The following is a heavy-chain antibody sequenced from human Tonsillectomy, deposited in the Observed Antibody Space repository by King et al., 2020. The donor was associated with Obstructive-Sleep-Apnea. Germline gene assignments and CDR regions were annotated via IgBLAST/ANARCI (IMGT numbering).Heavy chain of an antibody. CDR1: GGSISSGDYC. V-gene: IGHV4-30-4*01. J-gene: IGHJ3*02. D-gene: IGHD4-17*01. Sequence: QLQESGPGLVKPSQTLSLTCTVSGGSISSGDYCWSWIRQPPGKGLEWIGYIYYSGSTYYNPSLKSRVTISVDTSKNQFSLKLSSVTAADTAVYYCARDNGDYVNAFDIWGQGTMVTVSS. CDR2: IYYSGST. CDR3: ARDNGDYVNAFDI.